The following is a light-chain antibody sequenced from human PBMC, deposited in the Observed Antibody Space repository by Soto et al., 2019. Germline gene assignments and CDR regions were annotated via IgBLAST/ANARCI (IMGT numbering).Light chain of an antibody. J-gene: IGLJ1*01. Sequence: QSALTQPPSASGSPGQSVTISCTGTSSDVGGYNYVSWYQQHPGKARKLMIYEVSKRPSGVPDRFSGSKSGNTASLTVSGLQAEDEADYYCSSYAGSNSFGTGTKLTVL. CDR2: EVS. CDR1: SSDVGGYNY. V-gene: IGLV2-8*01. CDR3: SSYAGSNS.